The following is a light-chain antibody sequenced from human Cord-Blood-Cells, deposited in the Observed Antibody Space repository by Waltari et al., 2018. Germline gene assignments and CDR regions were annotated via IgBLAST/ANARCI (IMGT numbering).Light chain of an antibody. V-gene: IGKV3-15*01. Sequence: EIVMTQSPATLSVSPGERATLSCRASQSVSSNLAWYQQKPGQAPKLLIYWASTRESGVPDGFSGSGSGTDFTLTISSLQAEDVAVYYCQQYYSTPFTFGPGTKVDIK. CDR3: QQYYSTPFT. CDR2: WAS. J-gene: IGKJ3*01. CDR1: QSVSSN.